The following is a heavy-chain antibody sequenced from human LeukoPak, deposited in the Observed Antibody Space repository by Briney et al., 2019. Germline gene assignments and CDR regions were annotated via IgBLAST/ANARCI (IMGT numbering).Heavy chain of an antibody. J-gene: IGHJ5*02. V-gene: IGHV4-34*01. D-gene: IGHD1-26*01. CDR2: IYYSGST. Sequence: SETLSLTCAVYGGSFSGYYWSRIRQPPGKGLEWIGSIYYSGSTYYNPSLKSRVTISVDTSKNQFSLNLSSVTAADTAVYYCAKIVGAPNWFDPWGQGTLVSVSS. CDR3: AKIVGAPNWFDP. CDR1: GGSFSGYY.